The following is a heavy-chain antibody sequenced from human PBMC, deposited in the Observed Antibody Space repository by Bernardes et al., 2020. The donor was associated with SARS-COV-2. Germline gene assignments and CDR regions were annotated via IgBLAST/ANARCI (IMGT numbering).Heavy chain of an antibody. J-gene: IGHJ5*02. CDR3: ATAPPIAAAGTGSWFDP. CDR1: GYTLTELS. D-gene: IGHD6-13*01. Sequence: ASVKVSCKVSGYTLTELSMHWVRQAPGKGLEWMGGFDPEDGETIYAQKFQGRVTMTEDTSTDTAYMELSSLRSEDTAVYYCATAPPIAAAGTGSWFDPWGQGTLVTVSS. CDR2: FDPEDGET. V-gene: IGHV1-24*01.